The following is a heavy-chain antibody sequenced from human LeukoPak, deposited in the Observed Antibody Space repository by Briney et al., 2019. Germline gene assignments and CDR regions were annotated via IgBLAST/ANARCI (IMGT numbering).Heavy chain of an antibody. CDR2: INHSGST. D-gene: IGHD3-10*01. Sequence: SETLSLTCAVYGGSFSGYYWSWIRQPPGKGLEWIGEINHSGSTNYNPSLKSRVTISVDTSKNQFSLKLSSVTAADTAVYYCARQAYGSGTYYNGAFDYWGQGTLVTVSS. V-gene: IGHV4-34*01. J-gene: IGHJ4*02. CDR3: ARQAYGSGTYYNGAFDY. CDR1: GGSFSGYY.